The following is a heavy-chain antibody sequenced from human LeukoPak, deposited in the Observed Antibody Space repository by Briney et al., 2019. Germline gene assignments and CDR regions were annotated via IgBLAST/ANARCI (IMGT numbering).Heavy chain of an antibody. J-gene: IGHJ4*02. Sequence: SETLSLICTVSGGSISSGTYYWSWIRQPPGKGLELIGYIYYSGSTYYNPSLKSRLSISVDTSKNQFSLKLSSVTAADTAVYYCARSLGYSGYDFRDYWGQGILVTVSS. CDR3: ARSLGYSGYDFRDY. CDR1: GGSISSGTYY. D-gene: IGHD5-12*01. CDR2: IYYSGST. V-gene: IGHV4-31*03.